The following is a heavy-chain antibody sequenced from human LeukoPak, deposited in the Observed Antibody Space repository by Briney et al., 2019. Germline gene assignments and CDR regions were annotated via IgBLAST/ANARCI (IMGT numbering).Heavy chain of an antibody. J-gene: IGHJ3*02. CDR2: INQDGSER. CDR3: ARDSEYSSSFAFDI. CDR1: GFTFSSHW. D-gene: IGHD6-13*01. Sequence: GGSLRLSCAASGFTFSSHWMTWVRQAPGKGLEWVANINQDGSERYYVDSVKGRFTISRDNAKNSLYLQMNSLRAEDTAVYYCARDSEYSSSFAFDIWGQGQWSPSLQ. V-gene: IGHV3-7*01.